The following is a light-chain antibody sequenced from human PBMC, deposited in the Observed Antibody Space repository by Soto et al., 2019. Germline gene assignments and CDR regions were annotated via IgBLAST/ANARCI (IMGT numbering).Light chain of an antibody. V-gene: IGLV1-44*01. CDR2: NNN. CDR3: AVWDDSLSGMI. CDR1: SSNIETNT. Sequence: QSALTQPPSASGTPGQRVTISCTGSSSNIETNTVDCYQHLPRMAPKVLILNNNQRPSGVPDRISGSKSGSSAALAISGLQSEDEAHYYCAVWDDSLSGMIFGGGTKLTVL. J-gene: IGLJ2*01.